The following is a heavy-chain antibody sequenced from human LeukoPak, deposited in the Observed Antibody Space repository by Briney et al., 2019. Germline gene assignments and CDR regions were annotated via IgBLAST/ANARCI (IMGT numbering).Heavy chain of an antibody. CDR3: ARGGQWLVWSRYYFDY. CDR2: IYYSGST. Sequence: SETLSLTCTVSGGSISSYYWSWIRQPPGKGLEWIGYIYYSGSTNYNPSLKSRVTISVDTSKNQFSLKLSSVTAVDTAVYYCARGGQWLVWSRYYFDYWGQGTLVTVSS. J-gene: IGHJ4*02. V-gene: IGHV4-59*01. D-gene: IGHD6-19*01. CDR1: GGSISSYY.